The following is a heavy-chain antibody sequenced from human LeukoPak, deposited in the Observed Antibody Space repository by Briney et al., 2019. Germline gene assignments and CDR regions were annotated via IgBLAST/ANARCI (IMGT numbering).Heavy chain of an antibody. CDR2: INVGNGNT. CDR1: GYTFTSYA. Sequence: GASVKVSCKTSGYTFTSYAIHWVRQAPGQRLEWMGWINVGNGNTKYSQKFQGRVTIARDTSANTAFMELSSLRSEDTAVYYCARQIQAAPGNFDYWGQGTLLTVSS. V-gene: IGHV1-3*01. D-gene: IGHD6-13*01. J-gene: IGHJ4*02. CDR3: ARQIQAAPGNFDY.